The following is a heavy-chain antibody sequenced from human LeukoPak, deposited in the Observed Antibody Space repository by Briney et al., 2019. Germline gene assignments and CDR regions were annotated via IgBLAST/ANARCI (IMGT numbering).Heavy chain of an antibody. CDR1: GFTFSSYS. J-gene: IGHJ5*02. CDR2: ISSSSSNI. CDR3: ARDFAGQQLPLPSYWFDP. V-gene: IGHV3-21*01. Sequence: GGSLRLSCAASGFTFSSYSMNWVRQAPGKGLEWVSCISSSSSNIYYADSVKGRFTISRDNAKNSLYLQMNSLRAEDTAVYYCARDFAGQQLPLPSYWFDPWGQGTLVTVPS. D-gene: IGHD6-13*01.